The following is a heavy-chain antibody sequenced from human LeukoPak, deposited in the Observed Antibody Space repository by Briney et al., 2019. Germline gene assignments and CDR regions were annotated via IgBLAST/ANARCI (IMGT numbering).Heavy chain of an antibody. CDR2: ISSSTRYI. D-gene: IGHD3-9*01. Sequence: GGSLRLSCAASGFTFSSYTMKWVRQAPGKGLQWVSSISSSTRYIYYADSVKGRFTISRDNAKTSLYLQMNSLRAEDTAVYYCARDRIYYDILTAQGAFDIWGQGTMVTVSS. V-gene: IGHV3-21*01. CDR3: ARDRIYYDILTAQGAFDI. CDR1: GFTFSSYT. J-gene: IGHJ3*02.